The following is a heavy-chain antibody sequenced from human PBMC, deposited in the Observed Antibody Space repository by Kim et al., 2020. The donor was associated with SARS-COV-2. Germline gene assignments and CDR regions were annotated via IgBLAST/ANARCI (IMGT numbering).Heavy chain of an antibody. CDR3: ARGRDRDSSSWSRERRPYGMDV. CDR2: INHSGST. J-gene: IGHJ6*02. Sequence: SETLSLTCAVYGGSFSGYYWSWIRQPPGKGLEWIGEINHSGSTNYNPSLKSRVTISVDTSKNQFSLKLSSVTAADTAVYYCARGRDRDSSSWSRERRPYGMDVWGQGTTVTVSS. V-gene: IGHV4-34*01. D-gene: IGHD6-13*01. CDR1: GGSFSGYY.